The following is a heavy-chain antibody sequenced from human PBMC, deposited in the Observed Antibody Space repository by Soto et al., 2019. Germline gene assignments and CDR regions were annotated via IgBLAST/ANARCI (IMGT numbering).Heavy chain of an antibody. CDR1: GCSISNYY. CDR2: IFYSGST. J-gene: IGHJ4*02. Sequence: SETLSLTCTGSGCSISNYYWSWVRQPPGKGLEWIGYIFYSGSTNYNPSLKSRVTISVDTSKNQFSLKLSSVTAADTAVYFCAGHYYDSSGYYVSPYYFDYWGQGTPVTVS. V-gene: IGHV4-59*08. CDR3: AGHYYDSSGYYVSPYYFDY. D-gene: IGHD3-22*01.